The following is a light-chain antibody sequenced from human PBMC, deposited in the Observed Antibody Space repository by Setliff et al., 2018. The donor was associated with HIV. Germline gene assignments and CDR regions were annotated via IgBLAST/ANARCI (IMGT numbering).Light chain of an antibody. CDR2: AVS. CDR3: CSYAGSNTLQV. CDR1: NSDVGGYNY. J-gene: IGLJ3*02. Sequence: QSALAQPASVSGSPGQSITISCTGTNSDVGGYNYVSWYQHHPGKAPKLMIFAVSNRPSGVSHRFSGSKSGNTASLTISGLQAEDEADYHCCSYAGSNTLQVFGGGTK. V-gene: IGLV2-14*01.